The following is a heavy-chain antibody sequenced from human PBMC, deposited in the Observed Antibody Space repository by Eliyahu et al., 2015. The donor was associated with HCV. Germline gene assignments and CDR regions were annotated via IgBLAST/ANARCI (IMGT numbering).Heavy chain of an antibody. CDR3: ANNFQYATNWYGRSSQSFDY. J-gene: IGHJ4*02. V-gene: IGHV3-33*03. CDR1: GFTFRNYA. D-gene: IGHD2-2*01. CDR2: IWYDGTNK. Sequence: QVRLVESGGGVVQPGSSLXLSCAASGFTFRNYAMHWVRQAPGKGLEWVAAIWYDGTNKYYGHSVKGRFTVSRDNSKNTTDLQMSGLRAEDTAVYYCANNFQYATNWYGRSSQSFDYWGQGTLVRVSS.